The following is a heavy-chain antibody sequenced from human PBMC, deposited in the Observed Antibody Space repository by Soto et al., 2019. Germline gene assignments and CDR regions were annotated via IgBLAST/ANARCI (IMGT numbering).Heavy chain of an antibody. J-gene: IGHJ6*02. CDR3: VKDCSSGWPYYYDIDV. CDR2: IIYDGLNK. V-gene: IGHV3-30*18. D-gene: IGHD6-19*01. Sequence: PGGPLRPSCAASGFPFSSYGLHWVGQAPGKALEGGAVIIYDGLNKYYADAVKGRFTTSRDNSKNTLYLQRSSLRAEATAVYYCVKDCSSGWPYYYDIDVWGQGTTVTVSS. CDR1: GFPFSSYG.